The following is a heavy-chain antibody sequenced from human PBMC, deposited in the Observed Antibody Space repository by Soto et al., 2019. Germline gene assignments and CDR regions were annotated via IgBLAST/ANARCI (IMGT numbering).Heavy chain of an antibody. D-gene: IGHD3-9*01. CDR3: AKGSSGLRYFDWNPYYMDV. Sequence: GGSLRLSCAASGFTFSSYAMSWVRQAPGKGLEWVSAISGSGGSTYYTGSVKGRFTISRDNSKNTLYLQMNSLRAEDTAVYYCAKGSSGLRYFDWNPYYMDVWGKGTTVTVSS. CDR1: GFTFSSYA. V-gene: IGHV3-23*01. J-gene: IGHJ6*03. CDR2: ISGSGGST.